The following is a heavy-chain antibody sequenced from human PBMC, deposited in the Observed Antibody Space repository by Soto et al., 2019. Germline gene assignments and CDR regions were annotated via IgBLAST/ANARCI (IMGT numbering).Heavy chain of an antibody. V-gene: IGHV4-59*01. CDR1: GDSISSYY. J-gene: IGHJ6*02. CDR3: ARDGYYGMDV. CDR2: IYYSGST. Sequence: SETPSLTCTVSGDSISSYYWSWIRQPPGKGLEWIGYIYYSGSTNYNPSLKSRVTISVDTSKNQFSLKLSSVIAADTAVYYCARDGYYGMDVWGPGTTVTVSS.